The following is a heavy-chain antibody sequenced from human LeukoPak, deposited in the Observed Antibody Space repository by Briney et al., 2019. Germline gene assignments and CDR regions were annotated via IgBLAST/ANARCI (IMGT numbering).Heavy chain of an antibody. D-gene: IGHD6-13*01. Sequence: SETLSLTCTVSGGSISSYYWSWIRQPPGKGLEWIGYIYYSGSTNYNPPLKSRVTISVDTSKNQFSLKLSSVTAADTAVYYCASESSSGSLDYWGQGTLVTVSS. V-gene: IGHV4-59*08. CDR3: ASESSSGSLDY. J-gene: IGHJ4*02. CDR2: IYYSGST. CDR1: GGSISSYY.